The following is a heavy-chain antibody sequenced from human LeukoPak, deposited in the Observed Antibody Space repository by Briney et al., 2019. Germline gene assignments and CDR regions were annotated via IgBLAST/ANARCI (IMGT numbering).Heavy chain of an antibody. CDR3: AKDGDYIWGTYRYRKGCFDY. CDR1: GFTFSSYS. CDR2: ISRSGGGT. J-gene: IGHJ4*02. D-gene: IGHD3-16*02. Sequence: GGSLRLSCTASGFTFSSYSMSWVRQAPGKGLEWVSGISRSGGGTYYADSVKGRFTISRDNAKNTLYLQMNSLRAEDTAVYYCAKDGDYIWGTYRYRKGCFDYWGKGPLVTVPS. V-gene: IGHV3-23*01.